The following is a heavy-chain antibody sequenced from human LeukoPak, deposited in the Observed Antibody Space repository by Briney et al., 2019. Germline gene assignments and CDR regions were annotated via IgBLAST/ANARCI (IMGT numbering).Heavy chain of an antibody. CDR2: IKQDGSEK. CDR1: GFTFSTYW. V-gene: IGHV3-7*03. CDR3: AKDIRVRQQLPRGGAFDI. D-gene: IGHD6-13*01. J-gene: IGHJ3*02. Sequence: GGSLRLSCAASGFTFSTYWMNWVRQAPGKGLEWVATIKQDGSEKYYVDSVKGRFIISRDNAKNSLYLQMNSLRAEDTALYYCAKDIRVRQQLPRGGAFDIWGQGTMVTVSS.